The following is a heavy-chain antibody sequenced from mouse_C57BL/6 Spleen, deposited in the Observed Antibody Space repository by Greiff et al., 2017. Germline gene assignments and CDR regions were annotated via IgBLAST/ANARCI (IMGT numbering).Heavy chain of an antibody. CDR2: IYPRSGNT. D-gene: IGHD2-1*01. Sequence: VQGVESGAELARPGASVKLSCKASGYTFTSYGISWVKQRTGQGLEWIGEIYPRSGNTYYNEKFKGKATLTADKSSSTAYMELRSLASEDSAVYFCARSGGNYLYYFDYWGQGTTLTVSS. J-gene: IGHJ2*01. V-gene: IGHV1-81*01. CDR1: GYTFTSYG. CDR3: ARSGGNYLYYFDY.